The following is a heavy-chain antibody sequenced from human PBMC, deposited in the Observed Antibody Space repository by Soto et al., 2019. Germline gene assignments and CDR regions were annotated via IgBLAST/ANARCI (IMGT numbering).Heavy chain of an antibody. D-gene: IGHD3-3*01. CDR1: GFSLSTSGVG. J-gene: IGHJ5*02. CDR3: AHRPFESDFWSGPPAYNWFDP. V-gene: IGHV2-5*02. Sequence: SGPTLVNPTQTLTLTCTFSGFSLSTSGVGVGWIRQPPGKALEWLALIYWDDDKRYSPSLKSRLTITKDTSKNQVVLTMTNMDPVDTATYYCAHRPFESDFWSGPPAYNWFDPWGQGTLVTVSS. CDR2: IYWDDDK.